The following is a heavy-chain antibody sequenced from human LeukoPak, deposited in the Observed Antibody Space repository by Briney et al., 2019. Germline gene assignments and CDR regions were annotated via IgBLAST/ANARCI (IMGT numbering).Heavy chain of an antibody. D-gene: IGHD4-17*01. CDR1: GFIVSNNY. V-gene: IGHV3-53*01. J-gene: IGHJ4*02. CDR3: ARGGADYVIGY. CDR2: IYSGGST. Sequence: QPGGSLRLSCAASGFIVSNNYMSWVRQAPGKGLEWVSVIYSGGSTYYADSVKGRFTISRDNTKNSLYLQMNSLRAEDTAVYYCARGGADYVIGYWGQGTLVTVSS.